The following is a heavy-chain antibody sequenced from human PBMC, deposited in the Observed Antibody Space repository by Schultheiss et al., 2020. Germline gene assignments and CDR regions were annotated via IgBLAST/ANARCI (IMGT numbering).Heavy chain of an antibody. J-gene: IGHJ5*02. CDR1: GGSISSGSYY. V-gene: IGHV4-61*01. CDR2: INHSGST. D-gene: IGHD3-10*01. CDR3: ARDRDLGFGELSFDP. Sequence: SETLSLTCTVSGGSISSGSYYWSWIRQPPGKGLEWIGEINHSGSTNYNPSLKSRVTISVDTSKNQFSLKLSSVTAADTAVYYCARDRDLGFGELSFDPWGQGTLVTVSS.